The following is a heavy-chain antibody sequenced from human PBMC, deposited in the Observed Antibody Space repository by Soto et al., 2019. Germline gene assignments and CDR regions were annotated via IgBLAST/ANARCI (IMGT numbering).Heavy chain of an antibody. D-gene: IGHD3-9*01. CDR1: GGSITISY. CDR2: IYYSGST. CDR3: ARERGGFYDYLDY. V-gene: IGHV4-59*01. Sequence: SETLSLTCPFSGGSITISYCSWTWQPPGKGLEWSGYIYYSGSTNYNPSLKSRVTISVDTSKNQFSLKLSSVTAADTAVYYCARERGGFYDYLDYWGQGTLVTVS. J-gene: IGHJ4*02.